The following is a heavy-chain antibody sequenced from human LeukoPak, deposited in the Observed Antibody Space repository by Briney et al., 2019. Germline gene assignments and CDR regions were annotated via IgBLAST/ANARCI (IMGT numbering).Heavy chain of an antibody. J-gene: IGHJ4*02. CDR3: SRENGALSPFGY. Sequence: TASETLSLTCGVSGGSISNTNWWSWVRQPPGQGLEWIGEISLTGLTHYNPSLESRVTVSLDKSKNQLSLNLTSVTAADTAVYYCSRENGALSPFGYWGQGTLVTVLS. CDR1: GGSISNTNW. D-gene: IGHD2-8*01. V-gene: IGHV4-4*02. CDR2: ISLTGLT.